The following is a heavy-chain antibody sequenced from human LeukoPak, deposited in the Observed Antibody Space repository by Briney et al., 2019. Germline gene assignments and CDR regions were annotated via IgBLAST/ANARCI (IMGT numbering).Heavy chain of an antibody. Sequence: SSETLSLTCSVSGGSISLSYYYWGWIRQPPGKALEWIGSVYYSGTTSYNPSLKSRVTISVDMSKNRFSLRLSSVTAADTAMYYCARGTLYSGWSYYFDYWGQGSQVTVSS. CDR1: GGSISLSYYY. D-gene: IGHD6-19*01. V-gene: IGHV4-39*07. CDR3: ARGTLYSGWSYYFDY. CDR2: VYYSGTT. J-gene: IGHJ4*02.